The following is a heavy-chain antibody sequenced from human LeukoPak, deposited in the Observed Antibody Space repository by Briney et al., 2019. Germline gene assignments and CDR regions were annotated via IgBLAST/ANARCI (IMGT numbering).Heavy chain of an antibody. CDR3: ARESGWLFDY. D-gene: IGHD6-19*01. CDR1: GFTFSSYG. J-gene: IGHJ4*02. Sequence: PGGSLRLSCAASGFTFSSYGMRWVRPAPGKGLEWVAVIWYIGSNKYYADSVKGRFTISRDNSKNTLYLQMNSLRAEDTAVYYCARESGWLFDYWGQGTLVTVSS. CDR2: IWYIGSNK. V-gene: IGHV3-33*01.